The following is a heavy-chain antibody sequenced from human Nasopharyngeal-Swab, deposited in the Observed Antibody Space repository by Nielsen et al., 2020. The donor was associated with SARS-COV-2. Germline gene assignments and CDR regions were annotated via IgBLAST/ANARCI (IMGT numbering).Heavy chain of an antibody. Sequence: SETLSLTCKVSGGSIRSDPFYWGWLRQPPGKGLEWIGSIYNTGTTFYNPSLESRATLSRDTSKNEFPLRLSSLAAADSAVYFCARKVGARAGYVYWGQGLLVTVSS. D-gene: IGHD1-26*01. J-gene: IGHJ4*02. CDR2: IYNTGTT. CDR1: GGSIRSDPFY. V-gene: IGHV4-39*06. CDR3: ARKVGARAGYVY.